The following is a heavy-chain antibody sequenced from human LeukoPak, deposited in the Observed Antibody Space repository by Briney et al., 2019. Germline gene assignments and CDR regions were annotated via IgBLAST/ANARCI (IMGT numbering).Heavy chain of an antibody. CDR3: ARDQEYSYGYGRN. V-gene: IGHV4-38-2*02. CDR1: GYSISSGYY. Sequence: SETLSLTCTVSGYSISSGYYWGWIRQPPGKGLEWIGSFYHSGDTYYNPFLKSRVTISVDTSKNQFSLNLRSVTAADTAVYFCARDQEYSYGYGRNWGQGTLVTVSS. CDR2: FYHSGDT. D-gene: IGHD5-18*01. J-gene: IGHJ4*02.